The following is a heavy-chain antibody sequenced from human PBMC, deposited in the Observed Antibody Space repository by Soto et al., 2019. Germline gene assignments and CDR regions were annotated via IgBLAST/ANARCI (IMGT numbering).Heavy chain of an antibody. J-gene: IGHJ4*02. CDR2: IYWADDK. D-gene: IGHD3-3*01. V-gene: IGHV2-5*02. CDR1: GFSLTTSGVG. CDR3: AHRVLRAVFGLVTTAAIYFAF. Sequence: QITLNESGPTVVNPAETLTLTCTFSGFSLTTSGVGVGWIRQSPGKAPEWLALIYWADDKRYRASLKSRLTLTQVTSKNRVGLSRVSVGPAGTATYYSAHRVLRAVFGLVTTAAIYFAFWAEGAPLVFSS.